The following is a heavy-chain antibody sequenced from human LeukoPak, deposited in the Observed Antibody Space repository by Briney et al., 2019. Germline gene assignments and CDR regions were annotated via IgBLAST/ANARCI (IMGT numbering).Heavy chain of an antibody. CDR1: GFSLSTSGVG. V-gene: IGHV2-5*02. CDR2: IYWDDDK. J-gene: IGHJ4*02. CDR3: AHPSHYYDSSGPGAYFDY. D-gene: IGHD3-22*01. Sequence: SGPTLVKPTQTLTLTCTFSGFSLSTSGVGVGWIRQPPGKALEWLALIYWDDDKRYSPSLKSRLTITKDTSKNQVVLTMTNMDPVDTATYYCAHPSHYYDSSGPGAYFDYWGQGTLVTVSS.